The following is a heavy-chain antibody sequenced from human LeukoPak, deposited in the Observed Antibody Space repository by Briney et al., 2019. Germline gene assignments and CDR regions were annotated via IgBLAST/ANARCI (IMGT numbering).Heavy chain of an antibody. V-gene: IGHV4-30-4*08. CDR1: GGSISSGDYY. Sequence: SQTLSLTCTVSGGSISSGDYYWSWIRQPPGKGLEWIGYIYYSGSTYYNPSLKSRVTISVDTSRTQFSLKLSSVTAADTAVYYCARGPELDLLQIDYWGQGTLVTVSS. CDR2: IYYSGST. CDR3: ARGPELDLLQIDY. J-gene: IGHJ4*02. D-gene: IGHD1-7*01.